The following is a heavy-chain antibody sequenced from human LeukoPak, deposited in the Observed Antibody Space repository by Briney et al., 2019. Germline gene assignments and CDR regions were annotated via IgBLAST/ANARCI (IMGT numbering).Heavy chain of an antibody. CDR3: ARGPPAPNYYYSYGMDV. V-gene: IGHV3-48*03. CDR2: ISSSGDLI. Sequence: HPGGSLRLSCAASGFTFSSYEMNWVRQAPGKGLEWVSYISSSGDLIYYADSVKGRFTISRDNAKNSLYLQMNSLRAEDTAVYYCARGPPAPNYYYSYGMDVWGQGTTVTVSS. J-gene: IGHJ6*02. CDR1: GFTFSSYE.